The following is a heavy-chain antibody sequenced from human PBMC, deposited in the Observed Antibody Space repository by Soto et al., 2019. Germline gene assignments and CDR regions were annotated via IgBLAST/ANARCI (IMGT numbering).Heavy chain of an antibody. J-gene: IGHJ6*02. Sequence: GGSLRLSCAASGFTFSSYSMNWVRQAPGKGLEWVSYISSSSSTIYYADSVKGRFTISRDNAKNSLYLQMNSLRAEDTAVYYCARERSRMVRGVISESDYYYYGMDVWGQGTTVTVSS. CDR3: ARERSRMVRGVISESDYYYYGMDV. CDR1: GFTFSSYS. V-gene: IGHV3-48*01. CDR2: ISSSSSTI. D-gene: IGHD3-10*01.